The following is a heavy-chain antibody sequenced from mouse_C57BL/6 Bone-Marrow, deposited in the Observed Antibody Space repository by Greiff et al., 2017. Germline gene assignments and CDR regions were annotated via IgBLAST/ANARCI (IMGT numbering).Heavy chain of an antibody. D-gene: IGHD1-1*01. J-gene: IGHJ2*01. Sequence: EVKLVESGGGLVKPGGSLKLSCAASGFTFSSYTMSWVRQTPEKRLEWVATISGGGGNTYYPDSVKGRFTISRDNAKNTLYLQMSSLRSEDTALYYCERQDYGSSLDYWGQGTTLTVSS. CDR2: ISGGGGNT. CDR1: GFTFSSYT. V-gene: IGHV5-9*01. CDR3: ERQDYGSSLDY.